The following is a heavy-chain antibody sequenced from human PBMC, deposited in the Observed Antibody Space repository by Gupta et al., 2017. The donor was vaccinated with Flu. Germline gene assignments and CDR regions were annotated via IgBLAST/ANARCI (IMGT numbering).Heavy chain of an antibody. J-gene: IGHJ6*03. CDR1: GYTFTTYY. CDR3: ARDLGLNFWGYYYYYMDV. CDR2: INPSDGTT. V-gene: IGHV1-46*01. Sequence: QVQMVQSGAEVKKPGASVKVSCTASGYTFTTYYIHWVRKAPGQGLEWMGMINPSDGTTTYAQEFQGRVTVTRDTSTKTVYMDLSSLTSGDTAVYYCARDLGLNFWGYYYYYMDVWGKGTTVTVSS. D-gene: IGHD3-3*01.